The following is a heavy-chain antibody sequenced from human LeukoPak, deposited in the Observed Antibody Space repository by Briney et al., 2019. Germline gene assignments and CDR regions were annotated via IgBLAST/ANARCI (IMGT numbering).Heavy chain of an antibody. D-gene: IGHD3-3*01. Sequence: SETLSLTRAVYGGSFSGYYWSWIRQPPGKGLEWIGEINHSGSTNYNPSLKSRVTISVDTSKNQFSLKLSSVTAADTAVYYCARRAFGVYDFWTRGYFDYWGQGTLVTVSS. V-gene: IGHV4-34*01. CDR2: INHSGST. J-gene: IGHJ4*02. CDR1: GGSFSGYY. CDR3: ARRAFGVYDFWTRGYFDY.